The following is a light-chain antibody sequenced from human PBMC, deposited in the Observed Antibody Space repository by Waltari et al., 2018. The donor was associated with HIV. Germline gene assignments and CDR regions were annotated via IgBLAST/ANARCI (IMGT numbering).Light chain of an antibody. V-gene: IGLV1-47*01. CDR2: SNN. Sequence: QSVLTQAPSASGTPGQRVTLSCSGTGSNVGVNFVSWYQQLPGMAPKLLIYSNNVCPSRVPDRFSGSKAGTSASRAISGLRSEDEAVYFCAAWDDSVSGWAFGEGTKVTVL. CDR1: GSNVGVNF. J-gene: IGLJ2*01. CDR3: AAWDDSVSGWA.